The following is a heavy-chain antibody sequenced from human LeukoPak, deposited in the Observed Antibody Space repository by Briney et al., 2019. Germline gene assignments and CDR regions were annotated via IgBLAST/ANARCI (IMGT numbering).Heavy chain of an antibody. CDR1: GYSFTSHY. J-gene: IGHJ5*02. CDR3: ARDTSEGDYAWWFDP. CDR2: INPSGSST. D-gene: IGHD3-16*01. Sequence: VASVKVSCKASGYSFTSHYMHWVRQAPGQGLEWMGLINPSGSSTLYAQKFQGRVTMTRDMSTTTDYMELSSLRSDDTAVYFCARDTSEGDYAWWFDPWGQGTLVTVSS. V-gene: IGHV1-46*01.